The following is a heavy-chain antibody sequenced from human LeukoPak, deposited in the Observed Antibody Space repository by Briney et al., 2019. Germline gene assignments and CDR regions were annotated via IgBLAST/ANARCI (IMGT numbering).Heavy chain of an antibody. V-gene: IGHV3-11*01. D-gene: IGHD6-13*01. CDR2: ISSSGSTI. J-gene: IGHJ3*02. CDR1: GFTFSDYY. CDR3: ARDFGGKQQLVRRFDQNAFDI. Sequence: SGGSLSLSCAASGFTFSDYYMSWNRQAPGKGLAWVSYISSSGSTIYYADSVKGRFTISRDNAKNSLYLQMNSLRAEDTAVYYCARDFGGKQQLVRRFDQNAFDIWGQGTMVTVSS.